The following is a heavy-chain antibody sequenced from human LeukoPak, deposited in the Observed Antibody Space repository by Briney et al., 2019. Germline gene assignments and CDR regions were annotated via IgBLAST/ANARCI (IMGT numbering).Heavy chain of an antibody. CDR2: ISAYNGNT. D-gene: IGHD6-13*01. J-gene: IGHJ4*02. V-gene: IGHV1-18*01. Sequence: GASVKVSCKASGYTFTSYGISWVRQAPGQGLEWMGWISAYNGNTNYAQKLQGRVTMTTDTSTSTAYMELRSLRSDDTAVYYCARSDSSSWRDTPDYWGQGTLVTVSS. CDR3: ARSDSSSWRDTPDY. CDR1: GYTFTSYG.